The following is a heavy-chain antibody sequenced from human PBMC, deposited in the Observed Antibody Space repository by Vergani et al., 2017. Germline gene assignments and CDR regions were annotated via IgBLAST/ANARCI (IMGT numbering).Heavy chain of an antibody. CDR2: INQSGST. J-gene: IGHJ5*02. Sequence: QVQLQQWGAGLLKPSETLSLTCAVYGGSFSGYYWSWICQPPGKGLEWIGEINQSGSTNYNPSLKSRVTISVDTSKNQLSLKLSSVTAADTAVYYCARHHKYYDYVWGSYRPNWFDPWGQGTLVTVSS. V-gene: IGHV4-34*01. CDR3: ARHHKYYDYVWGSYRPNWFDP. D-gene: IGHD3-16*02. CDR1: GGSFSGYY.